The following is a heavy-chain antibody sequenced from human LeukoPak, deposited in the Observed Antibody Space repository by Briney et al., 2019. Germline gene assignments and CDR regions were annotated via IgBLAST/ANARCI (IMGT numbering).Heavy chain of an antibody. CDR2: MNPNSGYT. J-gene: IGHJ4*02. Sequence: GASVKVSCKASGYTFTSYDINWVRQATGQGLEWMGWMNPNSGYTGYAQKFQGRVTMTRNTSITTAYMELSSLRSADTAVYYCAMRPYNWNDDGNFDYWGQGTLVTVSS. CDR3: AMRPYNWNDDGNFDY. D-gene: IGHD1-20*01. CDR1: GYTFTSYD. V-gene: IGHV1-8*01.